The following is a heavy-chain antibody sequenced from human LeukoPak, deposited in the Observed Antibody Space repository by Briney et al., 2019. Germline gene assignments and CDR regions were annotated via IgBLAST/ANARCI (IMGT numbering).Heavy chain of an antibody. Sequence: SETLSLTCTVSGYSISSGYYWGWIRQPPGKGLEWIGSIYHSGSTNYNPSLKSRVTMSVDTSKNQSSLKLSSVTAADTAVYYCARGDALSGYEVSGDYWGQGTLVTVSS. CDR3: ARGDALSGYEVSGDY. CDR2: IYHSGST. D-gene: IGHD5-12*01. CDR1: GYSISSGYY. V-gene: IGHV4-38-2*02. J-gene: IGHJ4*02.